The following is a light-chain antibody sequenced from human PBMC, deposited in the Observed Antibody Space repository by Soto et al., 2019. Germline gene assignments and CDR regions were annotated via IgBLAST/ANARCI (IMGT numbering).Light chain of an antibody. Sequence: DIQMTQSPSTLSASVGDRVTITCRASQSISSGLAWYQQKPGKAPKLLIYKASSLESGGPSRFSGSGSGTEFTLTISSLQPDDFATYYGQQYNSSPTFGQGTKVVIK. CDR3: QQYNSSPT. CDR2: KAS. CDR1: QSISSG. V-gene: IGKV1-5*03. J-gene: IGKJ1*01.